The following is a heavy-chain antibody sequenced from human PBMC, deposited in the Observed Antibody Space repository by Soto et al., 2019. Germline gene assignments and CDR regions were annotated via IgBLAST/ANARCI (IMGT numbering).Heavy chain of an antibody. Sequence: ESGGGVVQPGRSLRLSCAASGFRFSSYGMHWVRQAPGKGLEWVAVIWYDGSDKYYADSVKGRFTISRDNSKLTLYLQMNSLRAEDTAVYYCARDQKILDYWGQGTLVTVSS. CDR2: IWYDGSDK. J-gene: IGHJ4*02. CDR3: ARDQKILDY. CDR1: GFRFSSYG. V-gene: IGHV3-33*01.